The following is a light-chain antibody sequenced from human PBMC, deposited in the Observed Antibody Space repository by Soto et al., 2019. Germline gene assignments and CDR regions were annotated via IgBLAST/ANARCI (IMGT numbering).Light chain of an antibody. Sequence: IQMTQSPSTLSAPVGDRVTITCRASQSISSWLAWYQHKPGKAPKVLIYKASSLKSGVPSRFSGSGSGTEFTLTISSLQPDDFATYYCQQYNTDSRTFGQGTKWIS. CDR2: KAS. V-gene: IGKV1-5*03. CDR3: QQYNTDSRT. CDR1: QSISSW. J-gene: IGKJ1*01.